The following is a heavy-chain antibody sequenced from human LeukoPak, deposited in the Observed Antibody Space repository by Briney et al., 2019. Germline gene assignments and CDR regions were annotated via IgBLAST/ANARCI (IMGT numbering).Heavy chain of an antibody. D-gene: IGHD4-17*01. V-gene: IGHV4-59*01. CDR1: GGSISSYY. Sequence: SETLSLTCTVSGGSISSYYWSWTRQPPGKGLEWIGYIYYSGSTNYNPSLKSRVTISVDTSKNQFSLKLSSVTAADTAVYYCARVDYGDYGPYFDYWGQGTLVTVSS. J-gene: IGHJ4*02. CDR3: ARVDYGDYGPYFDY. CDR2: IYYSGST.